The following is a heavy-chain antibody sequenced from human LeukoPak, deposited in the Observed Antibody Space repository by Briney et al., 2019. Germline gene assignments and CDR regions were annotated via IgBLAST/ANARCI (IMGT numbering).Heavy chain of an antibody. J-gene: IGHJ4*02. CDR1: GFTFSDYA. CDR3: AKYNPIDY. V-gene: IGHV3-23*01. CDR2: ISGSGGSGGST. D-gene: IGHD1-1*01. Sequence: GGSLRLSCAASGFTFSDYAMSWVRQAPGKGLEWVSVISGSGGSGGSTYYADSVKGRFTISRDNSKNTLYLQMNSLRAEDTAVYYCAKYNPIDYWGQGTLVTVSS.